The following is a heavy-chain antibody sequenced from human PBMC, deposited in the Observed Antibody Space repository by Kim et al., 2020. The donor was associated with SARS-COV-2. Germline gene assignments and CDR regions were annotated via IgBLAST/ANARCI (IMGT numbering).Heavy chain of an antibody. D-gene: IGHD1-26*01. J-gene: IGHJ6*02. V-gene: IGHV3-48*03. CDR2: IRSSGSTI. CDR1: GFTFSSYE. Sequence: GGSLRLSCAASGFTFSSYELNWVRQAPGKGLEWVSYIRSSGSTIYYADSVKGRFTISRDNAKNSLYLQMNSLRAEDTAVYYCARDSGSATNPYYYYGMDVWGQGTTVTVSS. CDR3: ARDSGSATNPYYYYGMDV.